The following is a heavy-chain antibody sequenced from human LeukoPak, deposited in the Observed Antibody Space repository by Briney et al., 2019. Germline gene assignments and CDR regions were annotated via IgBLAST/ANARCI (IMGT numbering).Heavy chain of an antibody. CDR3: ARHRSPSSLSYFDI. Sequence: PSETLSLTCTVSGPSISSYYCRWIRQPPGEGLEWIGYIYTSETTNYNPSLRSRVTISIDTSKNQCSLRLSSVTAADTPVYYCARHRSPSSLSYFDIWGQGTLVIVSS. CDR2: IYTSETT. D-gene: IGHD6-19*01. J-gene: IGHJ4*02. CDR1: GPSISSYY. V-gene: IGHV4-4*09.